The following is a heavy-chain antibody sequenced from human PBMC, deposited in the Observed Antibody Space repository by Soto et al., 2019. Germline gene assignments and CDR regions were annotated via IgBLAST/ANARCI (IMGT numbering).Heavy chain of an antibody. Sequence: VKVSCKASGYIFPNYGISWLRQAPGQGLEWMGWISTYNGNTQYVRSLQGRVSMTRDTSTTTAYMELRSLRADDTADYYCARTNWNFPNNWFDTWGQGTPVTVSS. D-gene: IGHD1-7*01. CDR2: ISTYNGNT. V-gene: IGHV1-18*01. J-gene: IGHJ5*02. CDR1: GYIFPNYG. CDR3: ARTNWNFPNNWFDT.